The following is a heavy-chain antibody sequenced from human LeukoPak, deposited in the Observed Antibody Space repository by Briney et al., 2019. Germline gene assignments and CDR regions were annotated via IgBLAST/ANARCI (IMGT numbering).Heavy chain of an antibody. V-gene: IGHV4-34*01. CDR2: IYHSGST. J-gene: IGHJ4*02. Sequence: SETLSVTCAVYGGSFSGYYWSWIRQPPGKGLEWIGEIYHSGSTNYNPSLKSRVTISVDTSKNQFSLKLSSVTAADTAVYYCAANEGSDLDYWGQGTLVTVSS. CDR1: GGSFSGYY. D-gene: IGHD1-1*01. CDR3: AANEGSDLDY.